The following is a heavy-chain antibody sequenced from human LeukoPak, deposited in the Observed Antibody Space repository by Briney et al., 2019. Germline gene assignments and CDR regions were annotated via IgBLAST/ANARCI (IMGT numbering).Heavy chain of an antibody. V-gene: IGHV3-30*18. D-gene: IGHD6-19*01. CDR3: AKAQGSGWYQWFDP. CDR1: GFTFSSYG. Sequence: PGGSLRLSCAASGFTFSSYGMHWVRQAPGKGLEWVAVISYDGSNKYYADSVKGRFTISRDNSKNTLYLQMNSLRAEDTAVYYCAKAQGSGWYQWFDPWGQGTLVAVSS. J-gene: IGHJ5*02. CDR2: ISYDGSNK.